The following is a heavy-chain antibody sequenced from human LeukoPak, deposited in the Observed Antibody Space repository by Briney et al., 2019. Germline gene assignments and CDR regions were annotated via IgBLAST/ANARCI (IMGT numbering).Heavy chain of an antibody. CDR3: ARDRVSCSSTSCYGPFDP. CDR2: IIPIFGTA. V-gene: IGHV1-69*13. Sequence: ASVKVSCKATGDTFSSYAISWVRQAPGQGLEWMGGIIPIFGTANYAQKFQGRVTITADESTSTAYMELSSLRSEDTAVYYCARDRVSCSSTSCYGPFDPWGQGTLVTVSS. J-gene: IGHJ5*02. CDR1: GDTFSSYA. D-gene: IGHD2-2*01.